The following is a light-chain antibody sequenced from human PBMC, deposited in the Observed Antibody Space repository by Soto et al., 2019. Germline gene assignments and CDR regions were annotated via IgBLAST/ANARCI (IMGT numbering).Light chain of an antibody. CDR1: QSVSSK. CDR3: QQYNNWPQT. V-gene: IGKV3-15*01. Sequence: EMVMTQSPATLSVSPGERATLSCRASQSVSSKLAWYQQRPGQAPRLLIYGASTRATGIPARFSGSGSGTEFTLTISSLQSEDFAVYYCQQYNNWPQTFGQGTKVDIK. CDR2: GAS. J-gene: IGKJ1*01.